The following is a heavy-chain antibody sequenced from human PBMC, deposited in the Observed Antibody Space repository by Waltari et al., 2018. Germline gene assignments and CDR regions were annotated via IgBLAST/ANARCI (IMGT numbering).Heavy chain of an antibody. J-gene: IGHJ4*02. CDR1: GGSISSYY. D-gene: IGHD3-22*01. V-gene: IGHV4-59*12. Sequence: QVQLQESGPGLVKPSETLSLTCTVSGGSISSYYWSWIRQPPGKGLEWIGYIYYSGSTNYNPALKSRVTISVDTSKNQFSLKLSSVTAADTAVYYCASPRSAYYDSSGFHYWGQGTLVTVSS. CDR2: IYYSGST. CDR3: ASPRSAYYDSSGFHY.